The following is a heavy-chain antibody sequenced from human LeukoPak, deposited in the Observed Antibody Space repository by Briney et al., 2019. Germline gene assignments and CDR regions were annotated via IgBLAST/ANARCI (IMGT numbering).Heavy chain of an antibody. D-gene: IGHD3-16*02. CDR2: IHYTGNT. J-gene: IGHJ3*01. CDR3: VREEDGIVDDAFNL. V-gene: IGHV4-59*01. CDR1: GGSISTYY. Sequence: PSETLSLTCTVSGGSISTYYWSWVRQPPGKGLEWIAFIHYTGNTISNPSLKSRVTISLDTSKNQFSLKLSSVTAADTVVYFCVREEDGIVDDAFNLWGPGTMVTVSS.